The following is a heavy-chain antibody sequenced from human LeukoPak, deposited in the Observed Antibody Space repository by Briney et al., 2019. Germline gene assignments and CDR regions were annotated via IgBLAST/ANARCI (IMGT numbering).Heavy chain of an antibody. CDR1: GYTFTSYY. Sequence: GASVKVSCKASGYTFTSYYMHWVRQAPGQGLEWMGIINPSGGSTSYAQKFQGRVTMTRDTSTSTVYMELSSLRSEDTAVYYCARVINRTGGYVWNAFDIWGQGTMVTVSS. CDR3: ARVINRTGGYVWNAFDI. V-gene: IGHV1-46*01. J-gene: IGHJ3*02. D-gene: IGHD5-12*01. CDR2: INPSGGST.